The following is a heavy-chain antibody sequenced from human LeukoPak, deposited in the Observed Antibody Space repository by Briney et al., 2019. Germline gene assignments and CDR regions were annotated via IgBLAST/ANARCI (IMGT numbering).Heavy chain of an antibody. CDR3: ASVQVGTNWYFDY. CDR2: IKQDGSET. CDR1: GFTFSRSW. V-gene: IGHV3-7*01. D-gene: IGHD1-26*01. Sequence: PGGSLRLSCAASGFTFSRSWMTWVRQAPGKGLEWVAYIKQDGSETNYVESVKGRFTISRDNAKNSLHLQMNSLRAEDTAVYYCASVQVGTNWYFDYWGQGTLVTVSS. J-gene: IGHJ4*02.